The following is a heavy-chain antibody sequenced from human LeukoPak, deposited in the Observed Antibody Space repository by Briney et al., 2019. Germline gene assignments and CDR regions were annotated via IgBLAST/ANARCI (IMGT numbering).Heavy chain of an antibody. CDR2: INQDGSEK. J-gene: IGHJ4*02. V-gene: IGHV3-7*01. Sequence: PGGSPRLSCAASGFSFSSFWMSWVRQAPGKGLEWVANINQDGSEKNYVDSVKGRFIISRDGAKNLLYLQMNSLRAEDAAVYYCAREQCSGNSCYYYWGQGTLVTVSS. CDR1: GFSFSSFW. D-gene: IGHD2-15*01. CDR3: AREQCSGNSCYYY.